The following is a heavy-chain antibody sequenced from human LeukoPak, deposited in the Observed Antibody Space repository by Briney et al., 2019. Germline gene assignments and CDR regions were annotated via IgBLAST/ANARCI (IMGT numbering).Heavy chain of an antibody. D-gene: IGHD5-24*01. CDR3: ARWEMATIRGAFDI. V-gene: IGHV3-53*01. Sequence: GGSLRLSCAASGFTVSSNYMSWVRQAPGKGLEWVSVIYSGGSTYYADSVKGRFTISRDNSKNTLYPQMNSLRAEDTAVYYCARWEMATIRGAFDIWGQGTMVTVSS. CDR1: GFTVSSNY. CDR2: IYSGGST. J-gene: IGHJ3*02.